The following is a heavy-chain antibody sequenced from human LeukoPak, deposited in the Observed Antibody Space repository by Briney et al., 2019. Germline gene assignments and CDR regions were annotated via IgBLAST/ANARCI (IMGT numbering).Heavy chain of an antibody. D-gene: IGHD3-3*01. CDR2: IKQDGGEK. J-gene: IGHJ6*03. CDR1: GFTFSSYW. CDR3: ARVDYDFWSGYSEIYYMDV. V-gene: IGHV3-7*01. Sequence: GGSLRLSCAASGFTFSSYWMSWVRQAPGKGLEWVANIKQDGGEKYYVDSVKGRFTISRDNAKNSLYLQMNSLRAEDTAVYYCARVDYDFWSGYSEIYYMDVWGKGTTVTVSS.